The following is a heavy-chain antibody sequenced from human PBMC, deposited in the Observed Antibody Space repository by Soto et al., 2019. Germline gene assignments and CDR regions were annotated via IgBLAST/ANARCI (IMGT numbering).Heavy chain of an antibody. CDR1: GFLFSSYG. J-gene: IGHJ3*01. D-gene: IGHD3-3*01. V-gene: IGHV3-30*03. CDR2: VSYDGSDS. CDR3: ATFGIYDFWSGYLHRDAFDV. Sequence: LRLSFTASGFLFSSYGLHWVRQAPGKGLEWVGIVSYDGSDSYYADSVKGRFTISRDNSNKTMSLQMNSLRTEDTALYYCATFGIYDFWSGYLHRDAFDVWGQGTMVTVSS.